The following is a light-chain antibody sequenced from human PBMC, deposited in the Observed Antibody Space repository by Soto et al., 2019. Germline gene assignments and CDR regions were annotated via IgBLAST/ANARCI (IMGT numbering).Light chain of an antibody. Sequence: QSALTQPPSASGSPGQSVTISCTGTSSDVGGYDYVSWYQQHPGKAPKLMIYEVTIRPSGVSDRFSGSKSGNTASLTVSGLQAEDEADYYCSSYTGGNPSYVFGTGTKPTVL. CDR3: SSYTGGNPSYV. CDR1: SSDVGGYDY. CDR2: EVT. V-gene: IGLV2-8*01. J-gene: IGLJ1*01.